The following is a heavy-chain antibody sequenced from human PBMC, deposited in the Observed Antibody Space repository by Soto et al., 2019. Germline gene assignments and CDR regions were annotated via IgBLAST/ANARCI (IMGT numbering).Heavy chain of an antibody. CDR3: ARINTRTVVDLGLDQ. CDR2: IWYDGSNK. J-gene: IGHJ4*02. Sequence: QVQLVESGGGVVQPGTSLRLSCAASGFTFSSHGMHWVRQAPGKGLEWVAVIWYDGSNKYYADSVKGRFTISRDQSKNTLYLQMNGLRAEDTAVYFCARINTRTVVDLGLDQWGQGTLVTVSS. CDR1: GFTFSSHG. V-gene: IGHV3-33*01. D-gene: IGHD1-1*01.